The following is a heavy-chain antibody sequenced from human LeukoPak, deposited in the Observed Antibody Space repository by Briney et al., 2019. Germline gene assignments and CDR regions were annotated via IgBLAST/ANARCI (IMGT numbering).Heavy chain of an antibody. J-gene: IGHJ4*02. V-gene: IGHV3-33*06. CDR2: IWYDGSNK. Sequence: SCKASGGTFSSYGMHWVRQAPGKGLEWVAVIWYDGSNKYYADSVKGRFTISRDNSKNTLYLQMNSLRADDTAVYYCAKHGYSSGWPQVPSDYWGRGTLVTVSS. CDR1: GGTFSSYG. D-gene: IGHD6-19*01. CDR3: AKHGYSSGWPQVPSDY.